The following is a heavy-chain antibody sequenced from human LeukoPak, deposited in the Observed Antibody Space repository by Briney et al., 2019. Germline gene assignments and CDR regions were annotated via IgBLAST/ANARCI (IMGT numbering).Heavy chain of an antibody. CDR1: GGSISSSIYY. D-gene: IGHD3-10*01. Sequence: SETLSLTCIVSGGSISSSIYYWGWIRQPPGKGLEWIGSIYYSGSTYYNPSLKSRVTISVDTSKNQFSLKLSSVTAADTAVYYCARVGTQYYYYGMDVWGQGTTVTVSS. CDR2: IYYSGST. CDR3: ARVGTQYYYYGMDV. V-gene: IGHV4-39*07. J-gene: IGHJ6*02.